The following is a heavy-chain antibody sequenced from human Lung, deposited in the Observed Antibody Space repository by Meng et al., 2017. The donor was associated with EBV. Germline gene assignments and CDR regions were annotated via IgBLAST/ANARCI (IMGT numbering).Heavy chain of an antibody. Sequence: QVPLQQSGPGPVKPSQTLSLTCVISGDSCSSSSAAWTWIRQSPSRGLEWLGRTYYRSKWYNDYAVFVKSRITINPDTSKNQFSLQLNSVTPEDTAVYYCARGATSVFDLWGRGTLVTVSS. J-gene: IGHJ2*01. V-gene: IGHV6-1*01. CDR1: GDSCSSSSAA. CDR2: TYYRSKWYN. CDR3: ARGATSVFDL.